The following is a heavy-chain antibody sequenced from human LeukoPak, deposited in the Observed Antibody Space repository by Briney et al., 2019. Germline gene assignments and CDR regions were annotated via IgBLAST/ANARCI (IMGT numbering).Heavy chain of an antibody. V-gene: IGHV1-24*01. CDR2: FGPEDGET. J-gene: IGHJ4*02. D-gene: IGHD3-10*01. CDR3: ATGRRYGSGSYLIFDY. Sequence: ASVKVSCKVSGYTLTELSMHWVRQAPGKGLEWMGGFGPEDGETIYAQKFQGRVTMTEDTSTDTAYMELSSLRSEDTAVYYCATGRRYGSGSYLIFDYWGQGTLVTVSS. CDR1: GYTLTELS.